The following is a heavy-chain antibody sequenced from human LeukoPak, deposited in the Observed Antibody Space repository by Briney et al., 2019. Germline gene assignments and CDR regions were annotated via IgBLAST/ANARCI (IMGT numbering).Heavy chain of an antibody. CDR3: ARGGAAAGPTPYYYGMDV. CDR2: IYYSGST. J-gene: IGHJ6*02. CDR1: GGSISSYY. Sequence: PSETLSLTCTVSGGSISSYYWSWIRQPPGKGLEWIGYIYYSGSTNYNPSLKSRVTISVDTSKNQFSLKLSSVTAADTAVYYCARGGAAAGPTPYYYGMDVWGQGTTVTVS. D-gene: IGHD6-13*01. V-gene: IGHV4-59*01.